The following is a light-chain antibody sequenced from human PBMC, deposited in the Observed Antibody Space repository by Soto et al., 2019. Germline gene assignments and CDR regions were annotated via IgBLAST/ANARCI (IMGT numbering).Light chain of an antibody. CDR2: DVS. V-gene: IGLV2-14*03. Sequence: CTGSSSDVGDYDYVAWYQQHPDKAPKLMIFDVSSRPSGVSNRFSGSKSGSTASLTISGLQAEDEADYFCSSYSSSGTLYVFGTGTKLTVL. J-gene: IGLJ1*01. CDR1: SSDVGDYDY. CDR3: SSYSSSGTLYV.